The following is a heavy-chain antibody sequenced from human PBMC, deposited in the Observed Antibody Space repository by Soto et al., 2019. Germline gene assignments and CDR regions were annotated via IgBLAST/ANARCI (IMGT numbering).Heavy chain of an antibody. V-gene: IGHV3-30-3*01. J-gene: IGHJ6*02. D-gene: IGHD3-3*01. CDR2: ISYDGSNK. CDR3: ARVAEFWSGDHYYYYGMDV. CDR1: GFTFSSYA. Sequence: GGSLRLTCAASGFTFSSYAMHWVRQAPGKGLEWVAVISYDGSNKYYADSVKGRFTISRDNSKNTLYLQMNSLRAEDTAVYYCARVAEFWSGDHYYYYGMDVWGQGTTVTVSS.